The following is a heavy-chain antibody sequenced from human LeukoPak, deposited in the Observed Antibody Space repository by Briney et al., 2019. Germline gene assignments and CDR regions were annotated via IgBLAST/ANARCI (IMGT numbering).Heavy chain of an antibody. J-gene: IGHJ4*01. V-gene: IGHV3-53*01. CDR1: GFTVSSNY. CDR3: ARRAGGYSXPYDX. Sequence: GGSLRLSCAASGFTVSSNYMSWARQAPGKGLEWVSLIYSGGSTYYADSVKGRFTISRDNSKNTLYLQMNSLRAEDTAVYYCARRAGGYSXPYDXWXXXTLVTVS. D-gene: IGHD4-23*01. CDR2: IYSGGST.